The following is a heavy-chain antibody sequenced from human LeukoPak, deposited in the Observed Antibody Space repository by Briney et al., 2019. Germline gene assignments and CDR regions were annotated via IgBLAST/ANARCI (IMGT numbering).Heavy chain of an antibody. V-gene: IGHV3-30*02. CDR3: ARDLGIDYGSVDN. CDR1: GFTFSSYG. D-gene: IGHD3-10*01. Sequence: GGSLRLSCAASGFTFSSYGMHWVRQAPGKGLEWVAFIRYDGSNKYYADSVKGRFTISRDNSKNTLYLQMNSLRAEDTAVYYCARDLGIDYGSVDNWGQGTLVTVSS. J-gene: IGHJ4*02. CDR2: IRYDGSNK.